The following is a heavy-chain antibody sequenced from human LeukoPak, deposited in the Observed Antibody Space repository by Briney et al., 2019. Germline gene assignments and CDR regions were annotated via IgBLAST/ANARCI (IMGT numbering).Heavy chain of an antibody. CDR1: GGSLSSGDYY. CDR2: IYYSGST. D-gene: IGHD2-15*01. J-gene: IGHJ2*01. Sequence: SETLSLTCTVSGGSLSSGDYYWSWIRQPPGKGLEWIGYIYYSGSTYYNPSLKSRVTISVDTSKNQFSLKLSSVTAADTAVYYCARRGSSEYFDLWGRGTLVPVSS. V-gene: IGHV4-30-4*01. CDR3: ARRGSSEYFDL.